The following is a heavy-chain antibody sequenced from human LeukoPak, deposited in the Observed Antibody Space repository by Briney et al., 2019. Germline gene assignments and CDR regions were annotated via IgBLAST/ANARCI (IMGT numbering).Heavy chain of an antibody. CDR2: IIPIFGTA. Sequence: SAKVSCKASGGTFSSYAISWVRQAPGQGLEWMGGIIPIFGTANYAQKFQGRVTITADESTSTAYMELSSLRSEDTAVYYCALIVVVPAAPRDYYYYYGMDVWGQGTTVTVSS. D-gene: IGHD2-2*01. CDR3: ALIVVVPAAPRDYYYYYGMDV. CDR1: GGTFSSYA. V-gene: IGHV1-69*13. J-gene: IGHJ6*02.